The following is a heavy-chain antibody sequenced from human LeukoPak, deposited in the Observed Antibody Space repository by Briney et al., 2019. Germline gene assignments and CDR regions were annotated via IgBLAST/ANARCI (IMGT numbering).Heavy chain of an antibody. Sequence: GGSLRLSCAASGFTFSSYSMNWVRQAPGKGLEWVSSISSSSSYIYYADSVKGRFTISRDNAKNSLYLQMNSLRAEDTAVYYCARDRSSGWYVQDYWGQGTLVTVSS. J-gene: IGHJ4*02. CDR3: ARDRSSGWYVQDY. CDR1: GFTFSSYS. CDR2: ISSSSSYI. D-gene: IGHD6-19*01. V-gene: IGHV3-21*01.